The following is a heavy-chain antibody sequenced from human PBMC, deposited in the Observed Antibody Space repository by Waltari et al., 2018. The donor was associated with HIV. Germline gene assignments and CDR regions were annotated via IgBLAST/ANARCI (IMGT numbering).Heavy chain of an antibody. J-gene: IGHJ4*02. CDR1: GGSISSRDYY. D-gene: IGHD6-19*01. Sequence: QLQVQESGPGLVKPSETLSLTCTVSGGSISSRDYYWGWIRQPPGKGLEWIGIIFYSGNTYSNPSLKSRVTISVDTSNSQFSLNLSSVTAADTAVYYCARQWLALYFDYWGQGTLVTVSS. CDR3: ARQWLALYFDY. V-gene: IGHV4-39*07. CDR2: IFYSGNT.